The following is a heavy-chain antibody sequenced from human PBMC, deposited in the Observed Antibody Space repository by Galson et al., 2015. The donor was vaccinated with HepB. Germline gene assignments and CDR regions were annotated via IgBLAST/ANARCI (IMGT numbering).Heavy chain of an antibody. V-gene: IGHV3-49*03. CDR3: TRDRYCSGGSCYFGDDAFDI. Sequence: SLRLSCAASGFTFGDYAMSWFRQAPGKGLEWVGFIRSKAYGGTTEYAASVKDRFTISRDDSKSIAYLQMNSLKTEDTAVYYCTRDRYCSGGSCYFGDDAFDIWGQGTMVTVSS. CDR1: GFTFGDYA. J-gene: IGHJ3*02. CDR2: IRSKAYGGTT. D-gene: IGHD2-15*01.